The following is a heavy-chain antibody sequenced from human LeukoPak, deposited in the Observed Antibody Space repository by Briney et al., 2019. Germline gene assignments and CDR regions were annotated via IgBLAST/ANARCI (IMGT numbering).Heavy chain of an antibody. CDR2: IYYSGST. D-gene: IGHD6-19*01. CDR1: GGSFSGYY. J-gene: IGHJ6*03. V-gene: IGHV4-59*01. CDR3: ARLRYSSGWWHHYYMDV. Sequence: SETLSLTCAVYGGSFSGYYWSWIRQPPGKGLEWIGYIYYSGSTNYNPSLKSRVTISVDTSKNQFSLKLSSVTAADTAVYYCARLRYSSGWWHHYYMDVWGKGTTVTISS.